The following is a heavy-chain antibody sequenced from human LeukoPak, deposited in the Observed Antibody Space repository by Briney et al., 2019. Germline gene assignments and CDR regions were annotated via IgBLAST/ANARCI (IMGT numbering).Heavy chain of an antibody. J-gene: IGHJ4*02. CDR2: ISPTGSTT. D-gene: IGHD5-24*01. Sequence: PGGSLRLSCTASGFSFSGHWMHWARQLPGKGLVWVSRISPTGSTTSYADSVKGRFTVSRDNAKNTLYLRVNNLRAEDTAVYYCTRVGYIDEGIDYWGQGTLVTVSS. CDR3: TRVGYIDEGIDY. V-gene: IGHV3-74*01. CDR1: GFSFSGHW.